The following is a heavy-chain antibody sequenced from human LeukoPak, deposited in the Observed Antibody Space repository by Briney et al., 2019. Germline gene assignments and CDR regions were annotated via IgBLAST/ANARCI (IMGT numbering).Heavy chain of an antibody. J-gene: IGHJ3*02. V-gene: IGHV1-69*06. Sequence: PGASVKVSCKASGGTFSSYAISWVRQAPGQGLEWMGGIIPIFGTANYAQKFQGRVTITADKSTSTAYMELSSLRSEDTAVYYCARAQSSSWYGDDAFDIWGQGTMVTVSS. CDR1: GGTFSSYA. CDR3: ARAQSSSWYGDDAFDI. D-gene: IGHD6-13*01. CDR2: IIPIFGTA.